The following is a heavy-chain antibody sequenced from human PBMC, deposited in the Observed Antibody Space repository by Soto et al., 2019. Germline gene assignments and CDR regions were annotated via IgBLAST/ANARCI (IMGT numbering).Heavy chain of an antibody. V-gene: IGHV3-21*01. CDR2: ITRDSNHI. D-gene: IGHD1-26*01. J-gene: IGHJ4*02. CDR3: ARPFIVGSTTLGY. Sequence: GSLRLSCAASGFTFTAYTINWVRQAPGKGLEWVASITRDSNHIYFADSVKGRFTLSRDNAKNSVYLQMNSLRAEDTAIYFCARPFIVGSTTLGYWGQGTLVTVSS. CDR1: GFTFTAYT.